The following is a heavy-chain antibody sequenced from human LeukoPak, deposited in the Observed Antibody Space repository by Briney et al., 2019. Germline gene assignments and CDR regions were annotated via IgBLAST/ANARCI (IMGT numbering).Heavy chain of an antibody. Sequence: GGSLRLSCAASGFTFSSYSMNWGRQAPGKGLEWVGRIKSKTDGGTTDYAAPLKGRFTISRDDSKNTLYLQMNSLKTEDTAVYYCTTDDPIGGIDAFDIWGQGTMVTVSS. CDR1: GFTFSSYS. D-gene: IGHD3-10*01. CDR2: IKSKTDGGTT. CDR3: TTDDPIGGIDAFDI. J-gene: IGHJ3*02. V-gene: IGHV3-15*01.